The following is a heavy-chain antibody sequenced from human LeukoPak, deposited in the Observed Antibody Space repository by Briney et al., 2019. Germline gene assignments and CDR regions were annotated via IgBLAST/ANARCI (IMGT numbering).Heavy chain of an antibody. CDR3: GKDWKVDY. V-gene: IGHV3-23*01. Sequence: PGGSLRLSCAASGFTFNNYPMTWVRQAPGKGVEWVSAISENGDDRKYAASVKGRFTISRDNSKNTLYLQMNSLRVEDTAIYYCGKDWKVDYWGQGSLVSVSS. CDR2: ISENGDDR. CDR1: GFTFNNYP. D-gene: IGHD1-1*01. J-gene: IGHJ4*02.